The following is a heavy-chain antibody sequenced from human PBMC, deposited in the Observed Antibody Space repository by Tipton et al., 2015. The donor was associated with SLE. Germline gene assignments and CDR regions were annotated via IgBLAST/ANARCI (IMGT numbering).Heavy chain of an antibody. CDR2: MNPNSGNT. Sequence: QLVQSGAEVKKPGASVKVSCKASGYTFTSFDINWVRQATGQGLEWMGWMNPNSGNTAYAQKFQGRVTMTRDTSISTAYMELSSLRSEDTAVYYCARAPPQLGFDYCGQVTLVTVSS. CDR3: ARAPPQLGFDY. D-gene: IGHD5-24*01. CDR1: GYTFTSFD. J-gene: IGHJ4*02. V-gene: IGHV1-8*01.